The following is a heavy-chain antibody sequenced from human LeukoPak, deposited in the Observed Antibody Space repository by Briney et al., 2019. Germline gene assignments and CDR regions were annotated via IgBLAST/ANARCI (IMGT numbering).Heavy chain of an antibody. CDR1: GGSISSHY. V-gene: IGHV4-59*11. CDR3: ARWMGLYTSSSPFDY. J-gene: IGHJ4*02. D-gene: IGHD6-6*01. Sequence: SETLSLTCTVSGGSISSHYWSWIRQPPGKGLEWIRYIYYSGSTNYNPSLKSRVTISIDTSKNHFSLKLSSVTAADTAVYYCARWMGLYTSSSPFDYWGQGTLVTVSS. CDR2: IYYSGST.